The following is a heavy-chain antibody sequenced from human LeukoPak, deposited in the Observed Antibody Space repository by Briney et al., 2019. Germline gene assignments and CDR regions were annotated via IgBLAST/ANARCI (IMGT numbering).Heavy chain of an antibody. V-gene: IGHV4-30-4*01. Sequence: SETLSLTCTVSGGSISSGDYYWSWIRQPPGKGLEWIGYIYYSGSTYYNPSLKSRVTISVDTSKNQFSLKLSSVTAADTAVYYCARLSIGSYGGDYWGQGTLVTVSS. CDR2: IYYSGST. CDR3: ARLSIGSYGGDY. D-gene: IGHD1-26*01. CDR1: GGSISSGDYY. J-gene: IGHJ4*02.